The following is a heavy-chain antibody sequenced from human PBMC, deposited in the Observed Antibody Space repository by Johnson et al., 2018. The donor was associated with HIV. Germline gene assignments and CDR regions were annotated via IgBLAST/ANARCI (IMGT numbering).Heavy chain of an antibody. V-gene: IGHV3-15*01. Sequence: VQLVESGGGLVWPGGSLRLSCATSGLSFNTAWMSWVRQAPGQGLEWVGRIKTKTEGETTDYAAPVAARFTISRDASKDTLYLQMNNLKTEDTAIYYCVTPTLGAEAFDIWGQGTLVTVSS. J-gene: IGHJ3*02. CDR1: GLSFNTAW. D-gene: IGHD1-26*01. CDR2: IKTKTEGETT. CDR3: VTPTLGAEAFDI.